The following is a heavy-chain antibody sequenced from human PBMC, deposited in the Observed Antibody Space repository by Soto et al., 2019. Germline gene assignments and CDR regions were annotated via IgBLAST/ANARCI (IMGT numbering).Heavy chain of an antibody. CDR1: GFTLSSYP. Sequence: LRLSYAASGFTLSSYPMSWVRQAEGKGLEWVSAISGSGGSTYYADSVKGRFTISRDNSKNTLYMQMNSLRAEDTAVYYCAKVAYSALWGQGTLVTVSS. D-gene: IGHD2-15*01. CDR3: AKVAYSAL. V-gene: IGHV3-23*01. CDR2: ISGSGGST. J-gene: IGHJ4*02.